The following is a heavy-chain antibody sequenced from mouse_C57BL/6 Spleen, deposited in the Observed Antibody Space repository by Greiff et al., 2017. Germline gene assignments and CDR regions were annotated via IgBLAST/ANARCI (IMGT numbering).Heavy chain of an antibody. CDR1: GYTFTSYW. CDR3: ARWGSNYAFFDD. J-gene: IGHJ2*01. V-gene: IGHV1-53*01. D-gene: IGHD2-5*01. Sequence: QVQLQQPGTELVKPGASVKLSCKASGYTFTSYWMHWVKQRPGQGLEWIGNINPSNGATNYNEKLKSKATLTVAKSSSTAYMQLSSRTSEDSAVYYCARWGSNYAFFDDWGQGTTLTVSS. CDR2: INPSNGAT.